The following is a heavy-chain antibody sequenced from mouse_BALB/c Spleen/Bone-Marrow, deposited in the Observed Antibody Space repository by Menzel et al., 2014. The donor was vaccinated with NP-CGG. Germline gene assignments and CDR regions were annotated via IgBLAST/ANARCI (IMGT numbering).Heavy chain of an antibody. CDR1: GFTFTDYY. J-gene: IGHJ1*01. V-gene: IGHV7-3*02. D-gene: IGHD1-1*01. Sequence: EVKLVESGGGLVQPGGSLRLSCATSGFTFTDYYMSWVRQPPGKALEWLGFIRNKVNGYTTEYSASVKGRFTISRDNSQSILYLQMNTLRAEDSATYYCARDSLYYGSSYWYFDVWGAWTTVTVSS. CDR3: ARDSLYYGSSYWYFDV. CDR2: IRNKVNGYTT.